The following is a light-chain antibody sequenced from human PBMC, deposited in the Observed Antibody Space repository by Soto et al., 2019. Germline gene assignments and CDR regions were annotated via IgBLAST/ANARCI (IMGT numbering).Light chain of an antibody. V-gene: IGKV3-20*01. Sequence: ETVLTQSPGTLSLSPGERATLSCRASQTIRSNYLAWYRQTAAQAPKLLIYGASNRATGIADRFSGSGSGTDFTLFISRLEPEEFPLYYCQQYGSSPWTFAQGTKVQIK. CDR2: GAS. CDR1: QTIRSNY. J-gene: IGKJ1*01. CDR3: QQYGSSPWT.